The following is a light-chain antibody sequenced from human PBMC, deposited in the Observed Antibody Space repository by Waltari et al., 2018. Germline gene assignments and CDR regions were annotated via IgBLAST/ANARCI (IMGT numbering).Light chain of an antibody. V-gene: IGLV2-23*02. CDR1: TSDVGNYDL. Sequence: QSALTQPASVSGTPGQSITISCTGTTSDVGNYDLSPWSQQHPGKAPKLLICEVNKRPSGVSSRFSGSKSGNTASLTISGLQAEDEADYYCCSYAGRGTYVFGSGTKVTVL. CDR2: EVN. J-gene: IGLJ1*01. CDR3: CSYAGRGTYV.